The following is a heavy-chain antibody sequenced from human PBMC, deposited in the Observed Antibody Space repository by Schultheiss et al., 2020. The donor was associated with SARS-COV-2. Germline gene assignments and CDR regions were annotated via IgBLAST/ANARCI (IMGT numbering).Heavy chain of an antibody. CDR3: TRHSSVVVTAIIV. V-gene: IGHV4-61*01. Sequence: SETLSLTCAVSGYSISSGYYWGWIRQPPGKGLEWIGYIYYSGSTNYNPSLKSRVTISVDTSKNQFSLKLSSVTAADTAVYYCTRHSSVVVTAIIVWGQGTLVTVSS. CDR2: IYYSGST. D-gene: IGHD2-21*02. J-gene: IGHJ4*02. CDR1: GYSISSGYY.